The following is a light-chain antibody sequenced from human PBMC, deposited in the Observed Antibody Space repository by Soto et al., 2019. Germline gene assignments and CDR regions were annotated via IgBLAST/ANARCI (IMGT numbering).Light chain of an antibody. CDR1: QSVRDS. J-gene: IGKJ5*01. Sequence: EIVLTQSPATLSLSPGERATLSCGASQSVRDSLIWYQQKPGQAPRLLIYDVSNRATGIPARFSGSGSGTDFTVTISSLEPEDVAVYYCQQRYSWPITFGQGTRLEIK. CDR2: DVS. V-gene: IGKV3-11*01. CDR3: QQRYSWPIT.